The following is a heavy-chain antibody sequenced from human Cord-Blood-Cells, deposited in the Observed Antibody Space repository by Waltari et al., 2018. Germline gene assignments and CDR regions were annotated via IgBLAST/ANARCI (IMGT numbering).Heavy chain of an antibody. CDR3: ARDGITGTTRGYYYYYMDV. CDR1: GCTFSSDA. V-gene: IGHV1-69*01. Sequence: QVQLVQSGAEVKKPGASVTVSCQASGCTFSSDALSWVRQAPGQGPEWMGGIIPIFGTANYAQKVQGRVTITADESTSTAYMELSSLRSEDTAVYYCARDGITGTTRGYYYYYMDVWGKGTTVTVSS. D-gene: IGHD1-7*01. CDR2: IIPIFGTA. J-gene: IGHJ6*03.